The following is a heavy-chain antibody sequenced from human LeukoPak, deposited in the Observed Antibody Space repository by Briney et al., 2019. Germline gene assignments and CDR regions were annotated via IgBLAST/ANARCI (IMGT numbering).Heavy chain of an antibody. CDR2: ISSSSSYI. CDR1: GFTFSSYS. CDR3: ARPRRGYSYGFFDF. D-gene: IGHD5-18*01. V-gene: IGHV3-21*01. Sequence: PGGSLRLSCAASGFTFSSYSMNWVRQAPGKGLEWVSSISSSSSYIYYADSVKGRFTISRDNAKNSLYLQMNSLRAEDTAVYYCARPRRGYSYGFFDFWGQGTLVTVSS. J-gene: IGHJ4*02.